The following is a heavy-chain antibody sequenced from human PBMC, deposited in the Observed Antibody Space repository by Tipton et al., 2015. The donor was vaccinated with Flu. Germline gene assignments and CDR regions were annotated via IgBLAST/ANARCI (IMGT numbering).Heavy chain of an antibody. CDR3: ARGDYGDYDHEADGFDI. Sequence: LRLSCAVSDYSISSGYYWGWIRQPPGKGLEWIGCISHSGRTYYNPSLKSRVTISIDRSKNQFSLRLSSVTAADTAMYYCARGDYGDYDHEADGFDIWGQGTMVTVSA. CDR1: DYSISSGYY. D-gene: IGHD4-17*01. CDR2: ISHSGRT. J-gene: IGHJ3*02. V-gene: IGHV4-38-2*01.